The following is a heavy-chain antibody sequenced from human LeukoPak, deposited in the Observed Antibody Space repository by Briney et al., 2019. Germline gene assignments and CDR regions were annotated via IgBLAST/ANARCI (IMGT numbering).Heavy chain of an antibody. D-gene: IGHD3-16*01. J-gene: IGHJ4*02. Sequence: SQTLSLTCAISGDSVSKNSVAWNWIRQSPSRGLEWLVRTYYRSKWYNDYAVSVKSRITINPDTSKNQFSLHLKSVTPEDTAVYYCARDWGDGAGYDYWGQGTLVTVSS. V-gene: IGHV6-1*01. CDR1: GDSVSKNSVA. CDR3: ARDWGDGAGYDY. CDR2: TYYRSKWYN.